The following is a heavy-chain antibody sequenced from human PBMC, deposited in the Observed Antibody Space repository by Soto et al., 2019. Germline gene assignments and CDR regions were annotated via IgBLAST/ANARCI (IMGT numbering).Heavy chain of an antibody. CDR1: GGTFSSYA. CDR2: IIPISGTA. J-gene: IGHJ6*02. CDR3: ARSQGSSTSLEIYYYYYYGMDV. D-gene: IGHD2-2*01. Sequence: QVQLVQSGTEVKKPGSSVKVSCKASGGTFSSYAISWVRQAPGQGLEWMGGIIPISGTANYAQKFQGRVTITADEFTSTACMELSSLSSEDTAVYYCARSQGSSTSLEIYYYYYYGMDVWGPGTTVTVSS. V-gene: IGHV1-69*01.